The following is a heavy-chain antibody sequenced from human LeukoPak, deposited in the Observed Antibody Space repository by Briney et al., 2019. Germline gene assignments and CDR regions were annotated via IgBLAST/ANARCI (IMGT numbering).Heavy chain of an antibody. J-gene: IGHJ5*02. CDR2: IYHSGST. CDR1: GYPISSGYY. D-gene: IGHD6-13*01. Sequence: PSETLSLTCTVSGYPISSGYYWGWIRQPPGKGLEWIGSIYHSGSTNYNPSLKSRVTMSVDTSKNQFSLKLSSVTAADTAVYYCARGMIAARFDPWGQGTLVTVSS. CDR3: ARGMIAARFDP. V-gene: IGHV4-38-2*02.